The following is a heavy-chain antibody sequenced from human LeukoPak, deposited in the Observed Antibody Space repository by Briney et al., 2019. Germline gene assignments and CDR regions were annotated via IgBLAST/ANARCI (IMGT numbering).Heavy chain of an antibody. CDR3: ARGLGAMDV. Sequence: GGSLRLSCAASGFTFRNFGMTWVRQTPGKGLEWVSGISGSGGSTSHADSVKGRFTTSRDNSKNTMFLQMNSLRVEDTAVFYCARGLGAMDVWGKGTTVIVSS. CDR2: ISGSGGST. J-gene: IGHJ6*03. D-gene: IGHD3-10*01. CDR1: GFTFRNFG. V-gene: IGHV3-23*01.